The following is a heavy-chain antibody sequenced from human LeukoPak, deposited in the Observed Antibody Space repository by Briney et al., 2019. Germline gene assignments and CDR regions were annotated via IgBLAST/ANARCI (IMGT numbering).Heavy chain of an antibody. J-gene: IGHJ6*02. CDR1: GFTFSSYP. Sequence: GGPPRLSCAASGFTFSSYPMHWVRQAPGKGLEWVSTITSGSSYTNYGDSVKGRFTISRDNAKDSLYLQMNSLRADDTAVYYCASGRGRRMDVWGQGTTVTVSS. CDR2: ITSGSSYT. V-gene: IGHV3-21*06. D-gene: IGHD1-1*01. CDR3: ASGRGRRMDV.